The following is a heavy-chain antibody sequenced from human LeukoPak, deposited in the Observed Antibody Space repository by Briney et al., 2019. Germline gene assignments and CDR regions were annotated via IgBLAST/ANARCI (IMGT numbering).Heavy chain of an antibody. Sequence: NAGESLKISCKGSGYSFSNYWIGWVRQVPGKGLEWMGIFYPGDSDTRYSPSFQGQVTISADKSISTTYLQWSSLKASDTAMYYCARHAVGGHSFVDYWGQGTLVTVSS. D-gene: IGHD4-23*01. V-gene: IGHV5-51*01. J-gene: IGHJ4*02. CDR2: FYPGDSDT. CDR3: ARHAVGGHSFVDY. CDR1: GYSFSNYW.